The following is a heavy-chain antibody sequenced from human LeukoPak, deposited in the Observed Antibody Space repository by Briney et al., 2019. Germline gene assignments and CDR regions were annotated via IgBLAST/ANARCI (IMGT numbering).Heavy chain of an antibody. V-gene: IGHV1-46*01. CDR1: GYTFTGYY. CDR3: ARDSRFHNYDILTGYYHYYYGMDV. CDR2: INPSGGST. D-gene: IGHD3-9*01. J-gene: IGHJ6*02. Sequence: ASVKVSCKASGYTFTGYYMHWVRQAPGQGLEWMGIINPSGGSTSYAQKFQGRVTMTRDTSTSTVYMELSSLRSEDTAVYYCARDSRFHNYDILTGYYHYYYGMDVWGQGTTVTVSS.